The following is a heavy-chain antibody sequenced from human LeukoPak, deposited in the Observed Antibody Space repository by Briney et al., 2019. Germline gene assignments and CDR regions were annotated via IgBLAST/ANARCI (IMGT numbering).Heavy chain of an antibody. Sequence: GASVKVSCKASGYTFTSYGISWVRQAPGQGLEWMGWISAYNGNTNYAQKLQGRVTMTTDTSTSTAYMELRSLRSDDTAVYYCARDYGYNLLLRVAGPYCYYYMDVWGKGTTVTVSS. D-gene: IGHD5-24*01. V-gene: IGHV1-18*01. CDR1: GYTFTSYG. J-gene: IGHJ6*03. CDR2: ISAYNGNT. CDR3: ARDYGYNLLLRVAGPYCYYYMDV.